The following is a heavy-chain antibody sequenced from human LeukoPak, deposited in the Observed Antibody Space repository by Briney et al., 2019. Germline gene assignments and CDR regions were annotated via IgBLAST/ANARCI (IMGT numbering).Heavy chain of an antibody. CDR3: AKGLGFLPQFDY. Sequence: GVSLRLSCAASGFTFSSYATSWVRQAPGKGLEWVSAISGSGGSTYYADSVKGRFTISRDNSKNTLYLQMNSLRAEDTAVYYCAKGLGFLPQFDYWGQGTLVAVSS. J-gene: IGHJ4*02. V-gene: IGHV3-23*01. CDR1: GFTFSSYA. CDR2: ISGSGGST. D-gene: IGHD6-19*01.